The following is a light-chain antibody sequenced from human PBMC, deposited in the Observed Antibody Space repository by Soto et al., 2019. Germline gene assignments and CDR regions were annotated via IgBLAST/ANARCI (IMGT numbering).Light chain of an antibody. Sequence: EIVLTQSPATLSLSPGERATLSCRASQRVSSYLAWYQQKPGQAPRLLIYDASNRATGIPARFSGSGSGTDFTLTISSLEPEDFAVYYCQQRSNWPLTFGGWTKVEIK. CDR2: DAS. CDR3: QQRSNWPLT. V-gene: IGKV3-11*01. J-gene: IGKJ4*01. CDR1: QRVSSY.